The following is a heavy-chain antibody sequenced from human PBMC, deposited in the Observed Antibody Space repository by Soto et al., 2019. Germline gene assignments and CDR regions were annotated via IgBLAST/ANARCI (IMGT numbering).Heavy chain of an antibody. V-gene: IGHV3-21*06. CDR2: ISSGGDST. CDR1: GFAFSSYT. D-gene: IGHD2-15*01. J-gene: IGHJ5*02. Sequence: EIQLVESGGDLVKSGGSLRLSCAASGFAFSSYTMNWVRQAPGKGLEWIPSISSGGDSTHYADSVKGRFTVTRDSAKNSMFLQMHSLRVEDTAVYYCARDVSLLVILDSWGQGTLVTVSS. CDR3: ARDVSLLVILDS.